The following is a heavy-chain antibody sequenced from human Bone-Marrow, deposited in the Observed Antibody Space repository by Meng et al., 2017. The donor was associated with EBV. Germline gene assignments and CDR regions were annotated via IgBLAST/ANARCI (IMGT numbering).Heavy chain of an antibody. D-gene: IGHD6-13*01. V-gene: IGHV4-4*03. CDR1: GGSISSSNW. CDR2: IYHSGST. J-gene: IGHJ4*02. CDR3: ASLAAAGPPFDY. Sequence: QVRCQGAGPGLGKPPGPLSLTCAVSGGSISSSNWWRWVRQPPGKGLEWIGEIYHSGSTNYNPSLKSRVTISVDKSKNQFSLKLSSVTAADTAVYYCASLAAAGPPFDYWGQGTLVTVSS.